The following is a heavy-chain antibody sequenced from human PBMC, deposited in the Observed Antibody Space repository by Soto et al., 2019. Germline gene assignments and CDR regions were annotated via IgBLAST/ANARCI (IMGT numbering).Heavy chain of an antibody. V-gene: IGHV1-3*05. J-gene: IGHJ4*02. CDR2: INAGNGNT. Sequence: QVQLVQSGAEEKKPGASVKVSCKASGYTFTSYAMHWVRQAPGQRLEWMGWINAGNGNTKYSRKFQGRGTITRDTFASTAYMELSSLRSEDTAVYYCASSTGIAVADYWGQGPLVTVSS. D-gene: IGHD6-19*01. CDR3: ASSTGIAVADY. CDR1: GYTFTSYA.